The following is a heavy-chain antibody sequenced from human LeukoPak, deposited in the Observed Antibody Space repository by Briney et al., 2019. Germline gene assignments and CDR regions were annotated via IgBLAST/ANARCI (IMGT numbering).Heavy chain of an antibody. CDR1: GGTFSSYA. D-gene: IGHD3-10*01. V-gene: IGHV1-69*05. J-gene: IGHJ4*02. CDR3: TRAIGELLFPLDY. CDR2: IIPIFGTA. Sequence: ASVKVSCKASGGTFSSYAISWVRQAPGQGLEWMGGIIPIFGTANYAQKFQGRVTITTDESTSTAYMELSSLRSEDTAVYYCTRAIGELLFPLDYWGQGTLVTVSS.